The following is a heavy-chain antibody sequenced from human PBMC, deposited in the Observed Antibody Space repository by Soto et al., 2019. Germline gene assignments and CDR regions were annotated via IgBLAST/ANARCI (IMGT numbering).Heavy chain of an antibody. CDR2: INQDGFGK. Sequence: EVQLVESGGGLVKPGGSLRLSCVISGSTLSSHWMTWVRQAPGKGLEWVASINQDGFGKHYLDSVKGRFTISRDTAKSSLYLQMDSLRVADTAVYYCAKDHGSGSYPYWGQGTLVTVS. J-gene: IGHJ4*02. CDR1: GSTLSSHW. CDR3: AKDHGSGSYPY. V-gene: IGHV3-7*05. D-gene: IGHD1-26*01.